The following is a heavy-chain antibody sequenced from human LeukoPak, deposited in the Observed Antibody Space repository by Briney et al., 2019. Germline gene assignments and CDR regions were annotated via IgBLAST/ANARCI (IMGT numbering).Heavy chain of an antibody. Sequence: GSLRLSCAASGFTFSSYGMHWVRQAPGKGLEWVAVISYDGSNKYYADSVKGRFTISRDNSKNTLYLQMNSLRVEDTAVYSCTRGPRPLRYCSGGSCPSYYSGMDVWGQGTTVTVSS. CDR1: GFTFSSYG. J-gene: IGHJ6*02. CDR3: TRGPRPLRYCSGGSCPSYYSGMDV. V-gene: IGHV3-30*03. D-gene: IGHD2-15*01. CDR2: ISYDGSNK.